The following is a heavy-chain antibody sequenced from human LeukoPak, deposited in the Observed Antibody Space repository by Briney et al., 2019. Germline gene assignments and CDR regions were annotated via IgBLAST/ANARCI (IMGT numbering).Heavy chain of an antibody. CDR1: GFTFSSYA. D-gene: IGHD6-19*01. CDR2: ISYDGSNK. Sequence: GRSLRLSCAASGFTFSSYAMHWVRQAPGKGLEWVAVISYDGSNKYYAGSVKGRFTISRDNSKNTLYLQMNSLRAEDTAVYYCARDGGSGWYFYYYYGMDVRGQGTTVTVSS. V-gene: IGHV3-30-3*01. CDR3: ARDGGSGWYFYYYYGMDV. J-gene: IGHJ6*02.